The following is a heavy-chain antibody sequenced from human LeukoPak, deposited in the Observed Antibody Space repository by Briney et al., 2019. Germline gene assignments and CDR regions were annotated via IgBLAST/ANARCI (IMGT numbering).Heavy chain of an antibody. CDR3: AKVIGQYYYDSSGYSIFDY. CDR1: GFTFSNYA. V-gene: IGHV3-23*01. J-gene: IGHJ4*02. Sequence: GGSLRLSCAASGFTFSNYAMSWARQAPGEGLEWVSTVSGSGGSTYYEDSVKGRFTISRDNSKNTLYLQMNSLRGEDTALYYCAKVIGQYYYDSSGYSIFDYWGQGTLVTVSS. CDR2: VSGSGGST. D-gene: IGHD3-22*01.